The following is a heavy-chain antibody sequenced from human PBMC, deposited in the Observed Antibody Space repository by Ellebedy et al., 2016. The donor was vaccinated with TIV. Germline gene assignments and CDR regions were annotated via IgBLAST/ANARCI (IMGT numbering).Heavy chain of an antibody. Sequence: PGGSLRLSCAASGFTFSSYAMSWVRQAPGKGLEWVSTISNTGSMTYYADSVEGRFIISRDNSKKTLYLQMNSLRAEDTAVYYCAKGRGGGSDSSAPRYYFDYWGLGTLVTVSS. CDR3: AKGRGGGSDSSAPRYYFDY. CDR1: GFTFSSYA. J-gene: IGHJ4*02. V-gene: IGHV3-23*01. D-gene: IGHD3-22*01. CDR2: ISNTGSMT.